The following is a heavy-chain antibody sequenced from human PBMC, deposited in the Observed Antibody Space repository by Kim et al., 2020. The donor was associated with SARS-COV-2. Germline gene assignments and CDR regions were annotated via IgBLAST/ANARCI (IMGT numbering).Heavy chain of an antibody. V-gene: IGHV3-7*01. D-gene: IGHD3-3*02. CDR3: AKTRALDI. CDR1: GFSISSSW. J-gene: IGHJ3*02. Sequence: GGSLRLSCAASGFSISSSWMTWVRQAPGKGLEWVANIKEDGSEIYYADSVKGRFTISRDNAKKSLYLQMNSLRAEDTAVYYCAKTRALDIWGQGTRVTVSS. CDR2: IKEDGSEI.